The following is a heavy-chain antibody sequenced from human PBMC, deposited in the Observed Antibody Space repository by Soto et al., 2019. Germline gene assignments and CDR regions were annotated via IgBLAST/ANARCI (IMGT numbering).Heavy chain of an antibody. CDR2: MNPNSGGR. D-gene: IGHD4-17*01. V-gene: IGHV1-8*01. Sequence: QVQLVQSGAEVKKPGASVKVSCKASGYTFTSYDINWVRQATGQGLEWMGWMNPNSGGRGYAQKFQGRVTMTRDTSKSTAYMELRSLRSEDTAMYYCARANGDFDYWGQGTLVTVSS. J-gene: IGHJ4*02. CDR3: ARANGDFDY. CDR1: GYTFTSYD.